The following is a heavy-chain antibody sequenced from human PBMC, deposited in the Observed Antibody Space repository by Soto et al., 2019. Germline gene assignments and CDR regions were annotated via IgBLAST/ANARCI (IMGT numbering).Heavy chain of an antibody. J-gene: IGHJ4*02. CDR3: ARDYGDYSGDY. CDR2: MIPNSGKI. D-gene: IGHD4-17*01. V-gene: IGHV1-8*01. CDR1: GYTFSSYD. Sequence: QVQLVQSGAEVKKPGASVKVSCKASGYTFSSYDINWVRQATGQGLEWMGWMIPNSGKIGYAQKFQGRLTMTRNTSISTAYMERSSLRSEDTAVYYCARDYGDYSGDYWGQGTLVTVSS.